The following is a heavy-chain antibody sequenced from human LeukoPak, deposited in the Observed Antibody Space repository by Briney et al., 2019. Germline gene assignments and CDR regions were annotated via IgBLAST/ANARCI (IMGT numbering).Heavy chain of an antibody. V-gene: IGHV3-48*03. CDR3: AELGITMIGGV. Sequence: GGSLLLSCAASGFTFSSYEMNWVRQAPGKGLEWVSYISSSGSTIYYADSVKGRFTISRDNAKNSLYLQMNSLRAEDTAVYYCAELGITMIGGVWGRGTTVTISS. CDR1: GFTFSSYE. J-gene: IGHJ6*04. CDR2: ISSSGSTI. D-gene: IGHD3-10*02.